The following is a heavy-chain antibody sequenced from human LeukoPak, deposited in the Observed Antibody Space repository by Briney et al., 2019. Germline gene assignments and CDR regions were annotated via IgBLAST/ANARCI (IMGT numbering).Heavy chain of an antibody. J-gene: IGHJ4*02. CDR2: IYSGGST. Sequence: GGSLRLSCAVSGFSVSSNYMSWVRQAPGKGLEWVSVIYSGGSTYYADSVKGRFTISRDTSKNTLYLQMNSLRAEDTAVYYCAREWDTSGRYFDSWGQGTLVTVSS. D-gene: IGHD3-22*01. CDR1: GFSVSSNY. CDR3: AREWDTSGRYFDS. V-gene: IGHV3-53*01.